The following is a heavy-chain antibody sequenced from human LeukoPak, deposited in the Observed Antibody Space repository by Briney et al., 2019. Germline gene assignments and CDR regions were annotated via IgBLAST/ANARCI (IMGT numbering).Heavy chain of an antibody. Sequence: GGSLRLSCAASGFTFNISAMSWVRQAPGKGLECVSPISGSGGSTYYADSVKGRFTIPRDNSKNTLYLQMNSLRAEDAAVYYCAKGTYSGNYYSLDYWGQGTLVTVSS. D-gene: IGHD1-26*01. J-gene: IGHJ4*02. CDR3: AKGTYSGNYYSLDY. CDR2: ISGSGGST. CDR1: GFTFNISA. V-gene: IGHV3-23*01.